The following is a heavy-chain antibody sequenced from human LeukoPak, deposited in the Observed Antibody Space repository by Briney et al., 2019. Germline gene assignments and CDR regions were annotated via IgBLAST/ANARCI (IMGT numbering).Heavy chain of an antibody. Sequence: GRSLRLSCAASGFTFSSYAMHWVRQAPGKGLEWVAVMSYDGSNEYYADSVKGRFTISRDNSKNTLYLQMNSLRAEDTAVYYCARESYGDLYFDYWGQGTLVTVSS. CDR2: MSYDGSNE. D-gene: IGHD4-17*01. CDR3: ARESYGDLYFDY. V-gene: IGHV3-30*04. J-gene: IGHJ4*02. CDR1: GFTFSSYA.